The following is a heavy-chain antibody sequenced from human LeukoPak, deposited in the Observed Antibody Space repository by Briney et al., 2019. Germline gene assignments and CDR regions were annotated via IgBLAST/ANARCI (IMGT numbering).Heavy chain of an antibody. J-gene: IGHJ4*02. V-gene: IGHV1-18*01. Sequence: GASVKVSCKTSGYTFTRYGVSWVRQAPGQGLEWMGWISNYNGDTRYSQKLQGRVTMTTDTSTSTAYMELRSLRSDDTAVYYCARDSAWIQLWEDFGGCDYWGQGTLVTVSS. CDR1: GYTFTRYG. CDR2: ISNYNGDT. CDR3: ARDSAWIQLWEDFGGCDY. D-gene: IGHD5-18*01.